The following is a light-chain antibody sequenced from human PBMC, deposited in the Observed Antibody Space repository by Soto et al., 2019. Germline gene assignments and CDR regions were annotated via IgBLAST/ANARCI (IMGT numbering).Light chain of an antibody. J-gene: IGLJ2*01. CDR3: AAWDDSLSGGG. CDR2: SNN. Sequence: QSVLTQPPSASGTPGQRVTISCSGSSSNIGSNYVYWYQQLPGTAPKLLIYSNNQRPSGVPDRFSGSKSGTSASLAISGLRSEDEADYYCAAWDDSLSGGGFGGGTKVTVL. CDR1: SSNIGSNY. V-gene: IGLV1-47*02.